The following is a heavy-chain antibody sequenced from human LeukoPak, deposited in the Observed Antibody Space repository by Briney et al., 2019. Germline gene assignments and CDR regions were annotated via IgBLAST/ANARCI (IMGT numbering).Heavy chain of an antibody. CDR1: GYTFTGYY. Sequence: ASVKVSCKASGYTFTGYYMHWVRQAPGQGLEWMGIINPSGGSTSYAQKFQGRVTMTRDMSTSTVYMELSSLRSEDTAVYYCARVGAGRRLWDAFDIWGQGTMVTVSS. J-gene: IGHJ3*02. V-gene: IGHV1-46*01. CDR2: INPSGGST. CDR3: ARVGAGRRLWDAFDI. D-gene: IGHD1-26*01.